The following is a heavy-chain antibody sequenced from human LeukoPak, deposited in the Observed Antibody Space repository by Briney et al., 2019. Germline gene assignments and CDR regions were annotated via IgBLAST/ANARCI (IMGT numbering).Heavy chain of an antibody. J-gene: IGHJ4*02. V-gene: IGHV4-30-2*01. CDR3: ARAEIAAAGTGDY. CDR1: GGSISSGGYY. CDR2: IYHSGST. D-gene: IGHD6-13*01. Sequence: SETLSLTCTVSGGSISSGGYYWSWIRQPPGKGLEWIGYIYHSGSTYYNPSLKSRVTISVDRSKNQFSLKLSSVTAADTAVYYCARAEIAAAGTGDYWGQGTLVTVSS.